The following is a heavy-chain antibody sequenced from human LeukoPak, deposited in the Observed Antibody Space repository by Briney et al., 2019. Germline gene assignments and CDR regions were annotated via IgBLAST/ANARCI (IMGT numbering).Heavy chain of an antibody. Sequence: SETLSLTCTVSGGSISSGDYYWSWIRQPPGKGLEWIGYIYYSGSTYYNPSLKSRVTISVDTSKNQFSLKLSSVTAADTAVYYCARVKFGTNLYDSSGYPTAWGQGTLVTVSS. CDR2: IYYSGST. CDR1: GGSISSGDYY. CDR3: ARVKFGTNLYDSSGYPTA. D-gene: IGHD3-22*01. J-gene: IGHJ5*02. V-gene: IGHV4-30-4*01.